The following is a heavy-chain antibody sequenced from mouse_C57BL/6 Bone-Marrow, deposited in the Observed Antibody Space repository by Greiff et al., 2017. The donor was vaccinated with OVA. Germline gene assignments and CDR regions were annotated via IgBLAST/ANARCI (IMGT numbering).Heavy chain of an antibody. Sequence: VQLQQSGAELARPGASVKLSCKASGYTFTSYGISWVKQRTGQGLEWIGEIYPRSGNTYYNEKFKGKATLTADKSSSTAYMELRSLTSEDSAVYLCARGGLRPYYFDYWGQGTTLTVSS. V-gene: IGHV1-81*01. CDR3: ARGGLRPYYFDY. D-gene: IGHD2-4*01. CDR2: IYPRSGNT. J-gene: IGHJ2*01. CDR1: GYTFTSYG.